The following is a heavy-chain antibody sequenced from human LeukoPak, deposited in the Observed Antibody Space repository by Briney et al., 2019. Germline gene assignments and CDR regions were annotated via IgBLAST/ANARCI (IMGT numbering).Heavy chain of an antibody. CDR1: GGSISSGGYY. CDR2: IYHSGST. V-gene: IGHV4-30-2*01. CDR3: ARHGDTAPSYYFDY. J-gene: IGHJ4*02. D-gene: IGHD5-18*01. Sequence: SETLSLTCTVSGGSISSGGYYWSWIRQPPGKGLEWIGYIYHSGSTYYNPSLKSRVTISVDTSKNQFSLKLSSVTAADTAVYYCARHGDTAPSYYFDYWGQGTLVTVSS.